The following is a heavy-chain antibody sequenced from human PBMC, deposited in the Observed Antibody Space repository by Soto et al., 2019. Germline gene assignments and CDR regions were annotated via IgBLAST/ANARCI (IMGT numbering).Heavy chain of an antibody. D-gene: IGHD6-19*01. CDR2: IYWDDDK. V-gene: IGHV2-5*02. CDR1: GFSLSTSGVG. Sequence: QITLKESGPTLVKPTQTLTLTCTFSGFSLSTSGVGVGWIRQPPGKALEWLALIYWDDDKRYSPSLKSRLTITKDPSTNQVVLTMTNMDPVDTATYDCAHSGWYGYSYYGMDVWGQGTTVTVSS. CDR3: AHSGWYGYSYYGMDV. J-gene: IGHJ6*02.